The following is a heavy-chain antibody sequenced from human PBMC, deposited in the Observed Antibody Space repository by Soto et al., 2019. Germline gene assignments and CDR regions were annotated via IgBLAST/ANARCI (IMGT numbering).Heavy chain of an antibody. V-gene: IGHV1-3*01. CDR3: ARDITKYDFWSGDNWFDP. J-gene: IGHJ5*02. CDR1: GYTFTSYA. D-gene: IGHD3-3*01. CDR2: INAGNGNT. Sequence: GASVKVSCKASGYTFTSYAMHWVRQAPGQRLEWMGWINAGNGNTKYSQKFQGRVTITRDTSASTAYMELSSLRSEDTAVYYCARDITKYDFWSGDNWFDPWGQGTLVTVSS.